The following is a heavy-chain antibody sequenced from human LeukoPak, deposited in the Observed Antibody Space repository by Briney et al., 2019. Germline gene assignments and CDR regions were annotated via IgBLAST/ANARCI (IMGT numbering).Heavy chain of an antibody. V-gene: IGHV3-30*03. Sequence: GGSLRLSCTASGLTLSSYSMHWVRQAPGKGLEWVAVVSDDGSNKYYADSVKGRFTISRDNSKNTLYLQMNSLRAEDTAVYYCAREGDYSDRSDYDAYYFDYWGQGTLVTVSS. CDR2: VSDDGSNK. J-gene: IGHJ4*02. D-gene: IGHD3-22*01. CDR3: AREGDYSDRSDYDAYYFDY. CDR1: GLTLSSYS.